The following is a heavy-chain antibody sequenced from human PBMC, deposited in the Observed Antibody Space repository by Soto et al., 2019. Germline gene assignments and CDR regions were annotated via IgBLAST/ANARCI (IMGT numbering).Heavy chain of an antibody. CDR3: ARVGPPSPSVIWFFDL. CDR2: IIPMLAAP. Sequence: QGQLVQSGAEVKKPESSVKVSCKASGGSFRTYAINWVRQAPGQGLEWMGGIIPMLAAPTYAQKFQGRLTITADESTTTVYMELSSLTSEDTAVYYCARVGPPSPSVIWFFDLWGRGTLVTVSS. D-gene: IGHD2-21*01. J-gene: IGHJ2*01. CDR1: GGSFRTYA. V-gene: IGHV1-69*01.